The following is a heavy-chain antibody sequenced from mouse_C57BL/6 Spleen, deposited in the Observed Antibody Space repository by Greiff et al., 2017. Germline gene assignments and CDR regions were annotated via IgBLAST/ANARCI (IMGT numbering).Heavy chain of an antibody. CDR1: GFSLTSYG. Sequence: VQLQQSGPGLVAPSPSLSITCTVSGFSLTSYGVSWVRQPPGKGLEWLGGIWGDGSTNYHSALISRLSISTDNSKSQVFLKLNSLQTDDTATYYCAKPNGITTVATSYWYFDVWGTGTTVTVSS. CDR2: IWGDGST. CDR3: AKPNGITTVATSYWYFDV. J-gene: IGHJ1*03. D-gene: IGHD1-1*01. V-gene: IGHV2-3*01.